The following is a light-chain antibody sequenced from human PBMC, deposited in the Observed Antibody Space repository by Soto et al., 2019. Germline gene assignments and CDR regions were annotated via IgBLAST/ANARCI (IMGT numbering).Light chain of an antibody. CDR2: WAS. Sequence: DFVMSQSPDSRAVSLGERATMNRKSSRSVVYSSNNKNYLAWYQQKTGQPPKMLIYWASTRESGVPDRFSGTVSGTDFNLTLSRLHAEDGAVYDGQQSYSTTWTFCPLTKVDIK. J-gene: IGKJ1*01. CDR1: RSVVYSSNNKNY. CDR3: QQSYSTTWT. V-gene: IGKV4-1*01.